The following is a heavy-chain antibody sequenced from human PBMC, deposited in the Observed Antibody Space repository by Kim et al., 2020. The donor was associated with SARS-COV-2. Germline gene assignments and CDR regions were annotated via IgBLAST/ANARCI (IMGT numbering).Heavy chain of an antibody. CDR3: VKAGGMDV. V-gene: IGHV3-48*02. Sequence: IININYAVSVKGRFTTSRDNAKNSLYLQMNSLRDEDTAVFYCVKAGGMDVWVQGTTVTVSS. J-gene: IGHJ6*02. CDR2: IINI.